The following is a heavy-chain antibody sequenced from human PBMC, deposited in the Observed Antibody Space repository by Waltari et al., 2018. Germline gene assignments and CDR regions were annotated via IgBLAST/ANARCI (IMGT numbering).Heavy chain of an antibody. CDR1: GDSMSTSDY. CDR3: ARDRGRGLYLDT. D-gene: IGHD1-1*01. CDR2: VRGDGKT. Sequence: QLQLQESGPGLVKPSGTLSLICAVSGDSMSTSDYWSWVRQPPGKGLEWIGQVRGDGKTNYNPSFASRVTMSLDSSTYHFARNLTSATAADTALYYCARDRGRGLYLDTWGQGTLVTVSP. J-gene: IGHJ4*02. V-gene: IGHV4-4*02.